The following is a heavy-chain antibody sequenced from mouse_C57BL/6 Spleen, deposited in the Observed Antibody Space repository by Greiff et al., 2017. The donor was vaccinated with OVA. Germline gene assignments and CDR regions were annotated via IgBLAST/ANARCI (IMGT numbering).Heavy chain of an antibody. Sequence: EVKLMESGPELVKPGASVKISCKASGYSFTDYNMNWVKQSNGKSLEWIGVINPNYGTTSYNQKFKGKATLTVDQSSSTAYMQLNSLTSEDSAVYYCARGGIYYGYDGYDYFDYWGQGTTLTVSS. D-gene: IGHD2-2*01. V-gene: IGHV1-39*01. CDR2: INPNYGTT. CDR1: GYSFTDYN. J-gene: IGHJ2*01. CDR3: ARGGIYYGYDGYDYFDY.